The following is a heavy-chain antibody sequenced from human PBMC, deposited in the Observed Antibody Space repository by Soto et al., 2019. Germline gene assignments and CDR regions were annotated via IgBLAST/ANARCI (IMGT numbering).Heavy chain of an antibody. CDR2: IIPIFGTA. D-gene: IGHD2-2*01. J-gene: IGHJ6*02. CDR3: ARDIVVVPAAKGAYYYYGMDV. V-gene: IGHV1-69*01. Sequence: QVQLVQSGAEVKKPGSSVKVSCKASRGTFSSYAISWVRQAPGQGLEWMGGIIPIFGTANYAQKFQGRVTITADESTSTAYMELSSLRSEDTAVYYCARDIVVVPAAKGAYYYYGMDVWGQGTTVTVSS. CDR1: RGTFSSYA.